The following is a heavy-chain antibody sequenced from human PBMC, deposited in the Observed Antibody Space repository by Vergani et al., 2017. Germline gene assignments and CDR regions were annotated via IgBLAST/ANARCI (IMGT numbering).Heavy chain of an antibody. CDR3: ARGYYYGSGSPDWYFDL. D-gene: IGHD3-10*01. J-gene: IGHJ2*01. CDR1: GFTVSSNY. CDR2: IYSGGST. V-gene: IGHV3-53*04. Sequence: EVQLVESGGGLVQPGGSLRLSCAASGFTVSSNYMSWVRQAPGKGLEWVSVIYSGGSTYYADSVKGRFTIPRHNSKNTLYLQMNSLRAEDTAVYYCARGYYYGSGSPDWYFDLWGRGTLVTVSS.